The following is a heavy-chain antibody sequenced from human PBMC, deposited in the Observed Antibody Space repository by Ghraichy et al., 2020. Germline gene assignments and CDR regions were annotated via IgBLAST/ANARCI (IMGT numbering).Heavy chain of an antibody. Sequence: SQTLSLTCAVYGGSFSGYYWSWIRQPPGKGLEWIGEINHSGSTNYNPSLKSRVTISVDTSKNQFSLKLSSVTAADTAVYYCARPRLHYYGSGSYLDYWGQGTLVTVSS. CDR1: GGSFSGYY. CDR2: INHSGST. CDR3: ARPRLHYYGSGSYLDY. D-gene: IGHD3-10*01. V-gene: IGHV4-34*01. J-gene: IGHJ4*02.